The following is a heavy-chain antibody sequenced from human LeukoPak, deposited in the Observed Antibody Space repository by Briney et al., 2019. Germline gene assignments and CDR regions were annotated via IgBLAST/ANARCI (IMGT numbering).Heavy chain of an antibody. J-gene: IGHJ4*02. D-gene: IGHD5-12*01. V-gene: IGHV3-33*01. CDR3: ARRSYSAYDFDY. Sequence: GTSLRLSCAASGFTFSTYVMHWVRQAPGKGLEWVAVIWSDGNNKYFADSVKGRFTISRDNSKNTLYLQMNSLRAEDTAIYYCARRSYSAYDFDYWGQGTLVTVSS. CDR2: IWSDGNNK. CDR1: GFTFSTYV.